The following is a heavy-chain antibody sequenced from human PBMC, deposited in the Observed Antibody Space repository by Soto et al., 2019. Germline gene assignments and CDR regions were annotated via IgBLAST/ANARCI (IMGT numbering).Heavy chain of an antibody. CDR2: ISYRGNT. CDR3: ARGSDYVYFFDN. Sequence: QVQLQESGPGLVKPSQTLSLTCTVSGGSVSSGGYYWSWIRQPPGKGLEWIGYISYRGNTFYNPSLKSRVTISIDTSKNQFSLKLRSVTAADTALFYCARGSDYVYFFDNWGQGTLVTVSS. D-gene: IGHD1-26*01. V-gene: IGHV4-31*03. CDR1: GGSVSSGGYY. J-gene: IGHJ4*02.